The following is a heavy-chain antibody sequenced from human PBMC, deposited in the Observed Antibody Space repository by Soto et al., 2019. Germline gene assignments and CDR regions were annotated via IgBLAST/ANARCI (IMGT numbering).Heavy chain of an antibody. CDR2: INPKSGGT. CDR3: ARGRWLVNTDIAVDGFDY. D-gene: IGHD6-19*01. J-gene: IGHJ4*02. V-gene: IGHV1-2*04. Sequence: SVNVSCKASGYTFTHYYIHWVRQPPGQGRAWMGCINPKSGGTNYAQKFQGWVTMKRDKCISTAYMELSRMRSDDKAVYYCARGRWLVNTDIAVDGFDYWGQGTMVTVSS. CDR1: GYTFTHYY.